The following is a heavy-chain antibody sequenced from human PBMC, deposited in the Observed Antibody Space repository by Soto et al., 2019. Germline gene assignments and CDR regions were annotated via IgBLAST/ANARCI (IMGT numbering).Heavy chain of an antibody. CDR2: IYYSGST. CDR1: GCTSRSSSYY. V-gene: IGHV4-39*07. CDR3: ARALLGYDGSGYYGSGFDY. J-gene: IGHJ4*02. D-gene: IGHD3-22*01. Sequence: SETHSHTSSVAGCTSRSSSYYWGWIRQPPGKGLEWIGSIYYSGSTYYNPSLKSRVTISVDRSKNQFSLKLSSVTAADTAVYYCARALLGYDGSGYYGSGFDYWGQGTLVTVSS.